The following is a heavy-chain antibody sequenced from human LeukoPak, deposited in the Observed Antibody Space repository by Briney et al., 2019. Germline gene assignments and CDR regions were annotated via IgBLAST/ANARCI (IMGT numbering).Heavy chain of an antibody. J-gene: IGHJ4*02. V-gene: IGHV4-30-2*01. CDR2: IYHSGST. CDR3: ARDGGLLWFGESGHYFDY. Sequence: PSETLSLTCTVSGGSISSGGYYWSWIRQPPGKGLEWIGYIYHSGSTYYNPSLKSRVTISVDRSKNQFSLKLSSVTAADTAVYYCARDGGLLWFGESGHYFDYWGQGTLVTVSS. D-gene: IGHD3-10*01. CDR1: GGSISSGGYY.